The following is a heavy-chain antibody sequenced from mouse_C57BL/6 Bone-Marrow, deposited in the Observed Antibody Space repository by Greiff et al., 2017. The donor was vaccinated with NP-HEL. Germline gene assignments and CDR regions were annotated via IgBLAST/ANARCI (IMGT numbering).Heavy chain of an antibody. D-gene: IGHD1-1*01. CDR1: GYAFSSSW. Sequence: QVQLQQSGPELVKPGASVKISCKASGYAFSSSWLNWVKQRPGKGLEWIGRIYPGDGDTNYNGKFKGKATLTADKSSSTAYMQLSSLTSEVSAVYFCARRDYYGSSYDYAMDYWGQGTSVTVSS. J-gene: IGHJ4*01. V-gene: IGHV1-82*01. CDR2: IYPGDGDT. CDR3: ARRDYYGSSYDYAMDY.